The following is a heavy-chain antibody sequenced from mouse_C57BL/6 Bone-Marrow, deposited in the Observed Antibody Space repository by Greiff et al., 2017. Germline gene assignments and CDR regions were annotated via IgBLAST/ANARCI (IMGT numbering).Heavy chain of an antibody. CDR3: ARDRRRYDGYYVPFAY. CDR1: GFTFSSYA. J-gene: IGHJ3*01. Sequence: VQLKESGGGLVKPGGSLKLSCAASGFTFSSYAMSWVRQTPEKRLEWVATISDGGSYTYYPDNVKGRFTISRDNAKNNLYLQMSRLKSEDTAMYYCARDRRRYDGYYVPFAYWGQGTLVTVSA. V-gene: IGHV5-4*01. D-gene: IGHD2-3*01. CDR2: ISDGGSYT.